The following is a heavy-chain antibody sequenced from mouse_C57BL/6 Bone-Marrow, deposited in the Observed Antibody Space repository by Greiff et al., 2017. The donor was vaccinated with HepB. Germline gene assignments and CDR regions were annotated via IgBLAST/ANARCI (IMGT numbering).Heavy chain of an antibody. D-gene: IGHD2-2*01. Sequence: VQLKQSGPELVKPGASVKISCKASGYSFTGYYMNWVKQSPEKSLEWIGEINPSTGGTTYNQKFKAKATLTVDKSSSTAYMQLKSLTSEDSAVYYCARLHLLWFPYYAMDYWGQGTTLTVSS. CDR3: ARLHLLWFPYYAMDY. CDR1: GYSFTGYY. J-gene: IGHJ2*01. CDR2: INPSTGGT. V-gene: IGHV1-42*01.